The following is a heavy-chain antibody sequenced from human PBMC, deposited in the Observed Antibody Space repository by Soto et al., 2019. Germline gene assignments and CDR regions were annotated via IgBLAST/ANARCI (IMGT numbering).Heavy chain of an antibody. J-gene: IGHJ4*02. CDR2: LIPILGLA. CDR1: GGTFSNST. Sequence: QVQLVQSGAEVRKPGYSVKVSCQASGGTFSNSTVTWVRQAPGQGLEWMGRLIPILGLANYAQKFRGRLTITADKSTTTAYMELRSLRSEDTAIYYCARFKLGDDYWGQGTLVTVSS. D-gene: IGHD5-12*01. V-gene: IGHV1-69*02. CDR3: ARFKLGDDY.